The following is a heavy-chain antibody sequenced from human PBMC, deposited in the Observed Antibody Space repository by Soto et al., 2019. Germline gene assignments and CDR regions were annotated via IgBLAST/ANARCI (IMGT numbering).Heavy chain of an antibody. D-gene: IGHD3-3*01. CDR3: AKSPAHDVTIFGVVMTEPFDY. J-gene: IGHJ4*02. CDR1: GFSFDDYA. Sequence: PGGSLRLSCAASGFSFDDYAMHWVRQAPGKGLEWVSGINWNSGRIAYADSVKGRFAISRDNAKNSLYLQMNSLRAEDTALYYCAKSPAHDVTIFGVVMTEPFDYWGQGALVTV. CDR2: INWNSGRI. V-gene: IGHV3-9*01.